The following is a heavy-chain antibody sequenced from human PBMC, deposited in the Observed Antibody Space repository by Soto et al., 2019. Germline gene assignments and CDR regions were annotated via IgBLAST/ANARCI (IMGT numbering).Heavy chain of an antibody. Sequence: LTCTVSGGSISSGDYYWSWIRQPPGKGLEWIGYIYYSGSTYYNPSLKSRVTISVDTSKNQFSLKLSSVTAADTAVYYCARESYYDSSGYYYAGENDYWGQGTLVTVSS. V-gene: IGHV4-30-4*01. CDR3: ARESYYDSSGYYYAGENDY. CDR2: IYYSGST. CDR1: GGSISSGDYY. D-gene: IGHD3-22*01. J-gene: IGHJ4*02.